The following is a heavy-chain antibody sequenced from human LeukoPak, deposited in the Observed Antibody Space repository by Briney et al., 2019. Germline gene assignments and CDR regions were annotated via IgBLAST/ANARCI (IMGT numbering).Heavy chain of an antibody. CDR2: ITSSSNYI. Sequence: GGSLRLSCAASGFTFSSYIMNWVRQAPGKGLEWVSSITSSSNYIYYADSLKGRFTISRDNAKNFLYLQMNSLRAEDTAVYYCARDTSDWLLFTPFDYWGQGTLVTVSS. J-gene: IGHJ4*02. D-gene: IGHD3-9*01. V-gene: IGHV3-21*03. CDR3: ARDTSDWLLFTPFDY. CDR1: GFTFSSYI.